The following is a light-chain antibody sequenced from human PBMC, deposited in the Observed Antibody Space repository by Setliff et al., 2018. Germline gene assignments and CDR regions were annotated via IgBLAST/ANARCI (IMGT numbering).Light chain of an antibody. J-gene: IGLJ1*01. Sequence: QSVLTQPPSASGSPGQKVTISCSGSGSNIGSNTVSWYQQLPKTAPKLLIYGNNQRASGVPDRFSGSKSGNTASLTVSGLQAEDEADYYCSSYAGNYIYVFGTGTKVTVL. CDR2: GNN. V-gene: IGLV1-44*01. CDR1: GSNIGSNT. CDR3: SSYAGNYIYV.